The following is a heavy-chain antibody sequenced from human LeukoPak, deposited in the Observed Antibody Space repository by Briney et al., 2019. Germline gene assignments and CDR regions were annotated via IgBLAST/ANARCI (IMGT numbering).Heavy chain of an antibody. CDR2: ISSSGSTI. Sequence: GGSLRLSCAASGFTFSDYYMSWIRQAPGKGLEWVSYISSSGSTIYYADSVKGRFTISRDNAKNSLYLQMNSLRAEDTAVYYCAKDGPNVRLPNDYWGQGTLVTVSS. V-gene: IGHV3-11*01. D-gene: IGHD4/OR15-4a*01. CDR3: AKDGPNVRLPNDY. CDR1: GFTFSDYY. J-gene: IGHJ4*02.